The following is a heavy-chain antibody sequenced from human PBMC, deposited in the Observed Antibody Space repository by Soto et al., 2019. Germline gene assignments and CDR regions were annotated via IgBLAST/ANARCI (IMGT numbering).Heavy chain of an antibody. CDR2: IYYSGST. V-gene: IGHV4-59*08. J-gene: IGHJ6*03. D-gene: IGHD6-13*01. CDR3: ARQAIAAAGYYYYYMDV. Sequence: QVQLQESGPGLVKPSETLSLTCTVSGGSISSYYWSWIRQPPGKGLEWIGYIYYSGSTNYNPSLKSRVTISVDTSKNQSSLKLSSVTAADTAVYYCARQAIAAAGYYYYYMDVWGKGTTVTVSS. CDR1: GGSISSYY.